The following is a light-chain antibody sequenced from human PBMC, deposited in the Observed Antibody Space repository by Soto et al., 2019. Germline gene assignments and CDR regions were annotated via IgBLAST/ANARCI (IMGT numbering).Light chain of an antibody. CDR2: DAS. Sequence: DIQMTQSPSTLSASVGDRVTITCRASQSISSWLAWYQQKPGKAPKLLIYDASSLESGVPSRFSGSGSGTEFTLNISSLQPDDFATYYCQPYNSYWTFGQGTKVEIK. CDR1: QSISSW. V-gene: IGKV1-5*01. J-gene: IGKJ1*01. CDR3: QPYNSYWT.